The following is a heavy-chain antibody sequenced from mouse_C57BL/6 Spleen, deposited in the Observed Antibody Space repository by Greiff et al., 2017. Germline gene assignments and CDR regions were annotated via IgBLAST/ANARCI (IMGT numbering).Heavy chain of an antibody. Sequence: EVKLVESGEGLVKPGGSLKLSCAASGFTFSSYAMSWVRQTPEKRLEWVAYISSGGDYIYYADTVKGRFTISRDNARNTLYLQMSSLKSEDTAMYYCTRVLTNWDFDYWGQGTTLTVSS. CDR1: GFTFSSYA. CDR2: ISSGGDYI. J-gene: IGHJ2*01. CDR3: TRVLTNWDFDY. V-gene: IGHV5-9-1*02. D-gene: IGHD4-1*01.